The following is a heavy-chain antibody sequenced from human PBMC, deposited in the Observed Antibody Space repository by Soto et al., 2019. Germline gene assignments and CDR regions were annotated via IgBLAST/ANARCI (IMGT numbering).Heavy chain of an antibody. CDR2: ICHSGST. Sequence: QVQLQESGPGLVKPSGTLSLTCAVSSGSISSSNWWSWVRQPPGKGLEWIGEICHSGSTNYNPSLKSRVTISVDKSKNQFSLKLSSVTAADTAVYYCARVVGGGDYYGSGSSSYYYMDVWGKGTTVTVSS. CDR1: SGSISSSNW. CDR3: ARVVGGGDYYGSGSSSYYYMDV. J-gene: IGHJ6*03. D-gene: IGHD3-10*01. V-gene: IGHV4-4*02.